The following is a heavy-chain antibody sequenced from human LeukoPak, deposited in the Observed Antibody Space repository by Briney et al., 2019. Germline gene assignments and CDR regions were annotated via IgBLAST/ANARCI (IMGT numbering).Heavy chain of an antibody. CDR3: VRRGDASSGWGDHDF. CDR2: IGGSGDKT. CDR1: GLTFNSNA. V-gene: IGHV3-23*01. Sequence: GGSLRLSCAASGLTFNSNAISLVRQAPGKGLDWVSTIGGSGDKTFYADSVKGRFTISRDNSKNMVHLQMNSLTGEDTALYYCVRRGDASSGWGDHDFWGQGALVTVSS. J-gene: IGHJ4*02. D-gene: IGHD6-19*01.